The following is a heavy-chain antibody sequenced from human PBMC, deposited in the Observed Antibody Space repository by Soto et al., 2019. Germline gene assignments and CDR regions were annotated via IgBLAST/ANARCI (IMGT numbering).Heavy chain of an antibody. Sequence: GASGKVSCKASGYTFTSYGISWVRQAPGQGLEWMGWISAYNGNTNYAQKLQGRVTMTTDTSTSTAYMELRSLRSDDTAVYYCSRNNPAVPAGNWFVPWGQGILVTVYS. CDR2: ISAYNGNT. CDR1: GYTFTSYG. CDR3: SRNNPAVPAGNWFVP. V-gene: IGHV1-18*01. D-gene: IGHD1-1*01. J-gene: IGHJ5*02.